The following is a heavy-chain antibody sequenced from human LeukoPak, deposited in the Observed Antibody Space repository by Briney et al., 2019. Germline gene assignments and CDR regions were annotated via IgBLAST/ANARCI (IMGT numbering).Heavy chain of an antibody. CDR2: ISYDGSNN. CDR1: GFTFSSYG. CDR3: VRDRDYAFDF. Sequence: GRSLRLSCAASGFTFSSYGMQWVRQAPGKGLEWVAVISYDGSNNYYADSVKGRFTISRDNSKNTLYLQMNSLGDEDTAVYFCVRDRDYAFDFWGQGTMVTVSS. V-gene: IGHV3-30*03. J-gene: IGHJ3*01.